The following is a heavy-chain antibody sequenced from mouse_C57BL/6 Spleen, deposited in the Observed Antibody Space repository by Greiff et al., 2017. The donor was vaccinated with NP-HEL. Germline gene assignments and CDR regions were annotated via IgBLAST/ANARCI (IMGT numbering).Heavy chain of an antibody. CDR1: GYTFTSYW. Sequence: QVQLQQPGAELVKPGASVKLSCKASGYTFTSYWMQWVKQRPGQGLEWIGEIDPSDSYTNYNQKFKGKATLTVDTSSSTAYMQLSSLTSEDSAVYYCARRGVDYGSSYSYAMDYWGQGTSVTVSS. CDR3: ARRGVDYGSSYSYAMDY. CDR2: IDPSDSYT. V-gene: IGHV1-50*01. D-gene: IGHD1-1*01. J-gene: IGHJ4*01.